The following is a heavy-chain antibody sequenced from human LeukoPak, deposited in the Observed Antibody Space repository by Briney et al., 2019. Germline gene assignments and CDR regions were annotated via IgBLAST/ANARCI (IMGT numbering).Heavy chain of an antibody. Sequence: SETLSLTCTVSGGSVSSGSYYWSWIRQPPGKGLEWIGYIYYSGSTNYNPSLKSRVTISVDTSKNQFSLKLSSVTAADTAVCYCAREKAIFGVVPGFDPWGQGTLVTVSS. CDR2: IYYSGST. V-gene: IGHV4-61*01. D-gene: IGHD3-3*01. J-gene: IGHJ5*02. CDR3: AREKAIFGVVPGFDP. CDR1: GGSVSSGSYY.